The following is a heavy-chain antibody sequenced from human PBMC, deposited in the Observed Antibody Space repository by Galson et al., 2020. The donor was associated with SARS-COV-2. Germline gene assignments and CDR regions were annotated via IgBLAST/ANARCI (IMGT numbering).Heavy chain of an antibody. CDR2: ISVSGIST. D-gene: IGHD3-22*01. V-gene: IGHV3-23*01. J-gene: IGHJ4*02. CDR1: GFTFSSYA. CDR3: AKGIPRIVVLLNY. Sequence: GESLKISCAASGFTFSSYAMSWVRQAPGKGLEWVSAISVSGISTYYADSVKGRFTISRDNSNNIVYLQMNSLRAEDTAVYYCAKGIPRIVVLLNYWGQGTLVTVPS.